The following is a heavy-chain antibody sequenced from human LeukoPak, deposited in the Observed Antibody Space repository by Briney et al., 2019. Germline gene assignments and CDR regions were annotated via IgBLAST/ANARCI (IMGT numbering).Heavy chain of an antibody. J-gene: IGHJ3*02. D-gene: IGHD2-2*01. CDR1: GGSISSGGYY. CDR3: ARIVVVPAAKRPSRAFDI. Sequence: SETLSLTCTVSGGSISSGGYYWSWIRQHPGKGLEWIGYFYYSGSTYYNPSLKRRVTISVYKSNNQFSLKWSTVTAADTAVYYCARIVVVPAAKRPSRAFDIWGQGTMVTVSS. V-gene: IGHV4-31*03. CDR2: FYYSGST.